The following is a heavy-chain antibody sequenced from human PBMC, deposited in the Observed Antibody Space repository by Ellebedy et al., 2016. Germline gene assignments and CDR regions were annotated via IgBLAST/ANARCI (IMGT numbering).Heavy chain of an antibody. V-gene: IGHV3-74*01. Sequence: HTGGSLRLSCAASGFTLSAYWMHWARQTPGKGLVWVSRFKGDGSITTYADSVKGRFTISNDNAKSMLYLQMDSLRADDTAVYYCVRDGDHWDFDFWGQGTLVTVSS. D-gene: IGHD7-27*01. J-gene: IGHJ4*02. CDR1: GFTLSAYW. CDR3: VRDGDHWDFDF. CDR2: FKGDGSIT.